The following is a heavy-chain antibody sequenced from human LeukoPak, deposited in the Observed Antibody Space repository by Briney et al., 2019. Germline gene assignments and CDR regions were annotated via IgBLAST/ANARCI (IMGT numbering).Heavy chain of an antibody. CDR3: AKGHSSSWQGY. Sequence: GGSLRLSCAASGFTFSSYDMHWVRQAPGKGLEWVAVISYDGSNKYYADSVKGRFTISRDKSKNTLYLQMNSLRAEDTAVYYCAKGHSSSWQGYWGQGTLVTVSS. CDR2: ISYDGSNK. D-gene: IGHD6-13*01. CDR1: GFTFSSYD. V-gene: IGHV3-30*18. J-gene: IGHJ4*02.